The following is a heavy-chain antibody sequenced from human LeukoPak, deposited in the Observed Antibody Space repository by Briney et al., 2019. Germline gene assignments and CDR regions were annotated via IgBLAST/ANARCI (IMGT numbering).Heavy chain of an antibody. CDR1: GFTFSNYA. CDR2: ISGSGSST. J-gene: IGHJ4*02. CDR3: AKGVDYYGSGSYFYYFDY. V-gene: IGHV3-23*01. Sequence: GGSLRLSCAASGFTFSNYAMSWGRQAPGKGLEWVSAISGSGSSTYYADSVKGRFTISRDNSKNTLYLQMNSLRAEDTAVYYCAKGVDYYGSGSYFYYFDYWGQGTLVPVSS. D-gene: IGHD3-10*01.